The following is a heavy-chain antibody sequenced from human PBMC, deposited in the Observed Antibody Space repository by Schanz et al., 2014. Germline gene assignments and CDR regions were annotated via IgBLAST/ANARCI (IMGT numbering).Heavy chain of an antibody. CDR2: MNESHSTI. CDR3: ARGGPAYYFDD. V-gene: IGHV3-23*01. CDR1: GFSFSSYA. Sequence: EVQLLESGGGLVEPGGSLRLSCAASGFSFSSYAMGWVRQARGKGLEWVSAMNESHSTIYYADSVRGRFTISRDNSKNTLYLQMKSLRAEDTAVYYCARGGPAYYFDDWGQGTLVTVSS. J-gene: IGHJ4*02.